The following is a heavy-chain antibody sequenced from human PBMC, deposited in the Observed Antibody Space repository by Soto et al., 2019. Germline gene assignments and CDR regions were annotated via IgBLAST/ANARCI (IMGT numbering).Heavy chain of an antibody. Sequence: SETLSLTCTVSGGSISSYYWSWIRQPPGKGLEWIGYIYYSGSTNYNPSLKSRVTISVDTSKNQFSLKLSSVTAADTAVYYGARMGTGWGSAFDIWGQGTMVTVSS. CDR1: GGSISSYY. CDR2: IYYSGST. J-gene: IGHJ3*02. D-gene: IGHD7-27*01. V-gene: IGHV4-59*01. CDR3: ARMGTGWGSAFDI.